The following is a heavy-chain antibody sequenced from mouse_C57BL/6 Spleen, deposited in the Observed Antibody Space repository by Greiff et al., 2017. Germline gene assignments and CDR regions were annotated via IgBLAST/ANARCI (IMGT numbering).Heavy chain of an antibody. CDR3: AKRRVVATDWYFDV. CDR1: GFSLTSYG. V-gene: IGHV2-9*01. D-gene: IGHD1-1*01. J-gene: IGHJ1*03. CDR2: IWGGGST. Sequence: VQGVESGPGLVAPSQSLSITCTVSGFSLTSYGVDWVRQPPGTGLEWLGVIWGGGSTNYNSAPMSRLSISKDNSKSQVFLKMNSLQTDDTAMYYCAKRRVVATDWYFDVWGTGTTVTVSS.